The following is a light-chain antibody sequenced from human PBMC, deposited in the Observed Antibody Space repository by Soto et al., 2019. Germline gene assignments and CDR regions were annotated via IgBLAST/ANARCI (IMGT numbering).Light chain of an antibody. CDR2: EAS. CDR3: HQYGSSPPT. Sequence: EIVLTQSPGTLSLSPGERATLSCRASHSVSSSYVAWYQQKPGQAPRLLIYEASIRAIVIPDRFSGSGFGTDFNLTISRLEPEDFAVYHGHQYGSSPPTFGQGSKVEIK. V-gene: IGKV3-20*01. J-gene: IGKJ1*01. CDR1: HSVSSSY.